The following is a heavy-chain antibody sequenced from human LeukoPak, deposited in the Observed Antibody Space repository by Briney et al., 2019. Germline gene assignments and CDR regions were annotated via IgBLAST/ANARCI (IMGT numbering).Heavy chain of an antibody. CDR3: ARGRSPGTSMEYYYYMDV. J-gene: IGHJ6*03. CDR2: MNPNSGTT. CDR1: GYTFTSYD. Sequence: EASVKVSCKASGYTFTSYDINWVRQATGQGLEWMGWMNPNSGTTGYAQKFLGRVTITRNTSISTTYMELSSLRSEDTAVYYCARGRSPGTSMEYYYYMDVWGKGTTVTVSS. V-gene: IGHV1-8*03. D-gene: IGHD1-1*01.